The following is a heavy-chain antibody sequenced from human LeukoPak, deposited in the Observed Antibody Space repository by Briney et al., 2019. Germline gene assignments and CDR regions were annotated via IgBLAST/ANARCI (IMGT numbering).Heavy chain of an antibody. CDR3: ATDSSSRPFSS. CDR1: GYSISSGYY. V-gene: IGHV4-38-2*02. Sequence: SETLSLTCTVSGYSISSGYYWGWIRQPPGKGLEWIGSIYHSGSTYYNPSLKSRVTISVDTSKNQFSLKLSSVTAADTAVYYCATDSSSRPFSSWGQGTLVTVSS. CDR2: IYHSGST. D-gene: IGHD6-6*01. J-gene: IGHJ4*02.